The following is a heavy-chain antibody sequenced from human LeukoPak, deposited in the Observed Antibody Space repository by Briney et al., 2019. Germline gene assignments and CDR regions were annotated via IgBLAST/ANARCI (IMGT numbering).Heavy chain of an antibody. D-gene: IGHD3-3*01. J-gene: IGHJ4*02. V-gene: IGHV4-39*07. CDR1: GGSISSSSYY. CDR2: INHSGST. Sequence: KPSETLSLTCTVSGGSISSSSYYWGWIRQPPGKGLEWIGEINHSGSTNYNPSLKSRVTISVDTSKNQFSLKLSSVTATDTAVYYCARAGPIFWSGYYKYYFDYWGQGTLVTVSS. CDR3: ARAGPIFWSGYYKYYFDY.